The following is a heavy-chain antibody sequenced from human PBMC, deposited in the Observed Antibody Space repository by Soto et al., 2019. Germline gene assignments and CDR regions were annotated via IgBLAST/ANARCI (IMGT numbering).Heavy chain of an antibody. CDR3: ARGNLAAGILNYYYYYGMDV. D-gene: IGHD6-13*01. Sequence: SETLSLTCTVSGGSVSSGSYYWSWIRQPPGKGLEWIGYIYYSGSTNYNPSLKSRVTISVDTSKNQFSLKLSSVTAADTAVYYCARGNLAAGILNYYYYYGMDVWGQGTTVTVYS. J-gene: IGHJ6*02. CDR1: GGSVSSGSYY. V-gene: IGHV4-61*01. CDR2: IYYSGST.